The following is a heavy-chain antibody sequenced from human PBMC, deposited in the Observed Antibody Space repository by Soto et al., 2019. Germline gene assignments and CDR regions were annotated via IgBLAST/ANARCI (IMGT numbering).Heavy chain of an antibody. V-gene: IGHV3-48*02. J-gene: IGHJ5*02. CDR3: ARDSLPHIVVVTATNWFDP. CDR2: ISSSSSTI. Sequence: GGSLRLSCAASGFTFSRYWMKWVRQAPGKGLEWVSYISSSSSTIYYADSVKGRFTISRDNAKNSLYLQMNSLRDEDTAVYYCARDSLPHIVVVTATNWFDPWGQGTLVTVSS. D-gene: IGHD2-21*02. CDR1: GFTFSRYW.